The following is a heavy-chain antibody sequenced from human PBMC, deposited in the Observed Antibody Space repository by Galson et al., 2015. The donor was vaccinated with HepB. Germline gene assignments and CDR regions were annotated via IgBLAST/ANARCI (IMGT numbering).Heavy chain of an antibody. Sequence: SLRLSCAASGFTFRHYAMHWVRQAPGKGLEWVAVISYGGSTKYYADSVKGRFTISRDNSKNTLYLEMNSLKVEDRAVYYCARDVTVGTYGAALDIWGQGTMVTVSS. CDR3: ARDVTVGTYGAALDI. CDR1: GFTFRHYA. D-gene: IGHD1-26*01. J-gene: IGHJ3*02. CDR2: ISYGGSTK. V-gene: IGHV3-30*03.